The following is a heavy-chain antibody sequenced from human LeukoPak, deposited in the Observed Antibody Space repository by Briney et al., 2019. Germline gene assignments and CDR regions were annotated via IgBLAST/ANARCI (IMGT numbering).Heavy chain of an antibody. Sequence: SETLSLTCAVSGGAISSSGYFWSWIRQHPGKGPEWIGYIYHSGSAYYNPSLKSRVIISVDTSKNQFSLKLSSVTAADTAVHYCASNRITVAKFDYWGQGTLVTVSS. CDR2: IYHSGSA. CDR1: GGAISSSGYF. CDR3: ASNRITVAKFDY. V-gene: IGHV4-31*11. J-gene: IGHJ4*02. D-gene: IGHD6-19*01.